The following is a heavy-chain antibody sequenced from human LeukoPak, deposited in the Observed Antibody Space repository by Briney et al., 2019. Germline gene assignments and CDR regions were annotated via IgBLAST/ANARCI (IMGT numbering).Heavy chain of an antibody. CDR1: GFTFSSYG. CDR3: AREGSSSPYYYYGMDV. D-gene: IGHD6-13*01. J-gene: IGHJ6*02. Sequence: GGSLRLSCAASGFTFSSYGMSWVRQAPGKGLEWLANIKQDGSEKYYVDSVKGRFTISRDNAKNSLYLQMNSLRAEDTAVYYCAREGSSSPYYYYGMDVWGQGATVTVSS. CDR2: IKQDGSEK. V-gene: IGHV3-7*01.